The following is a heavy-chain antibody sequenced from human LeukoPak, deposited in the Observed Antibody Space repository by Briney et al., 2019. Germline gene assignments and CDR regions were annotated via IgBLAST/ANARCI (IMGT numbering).Heavy chain of an antibody. CDR2: ISHDGSNI. Sequence: PGRSLRLSCAASGFAFSYYGMHWVRHAPGKGLEWVAVISHDGSNIHYGDSVKGRFTISRDNSKNTLYLQMNSLRAEDTAVYYCARAIRGYSYVLDYWGQGTLVTVSS. D-gene: IGHD5-18*01. J-gene: IGHJ4*02. V-gene: IGHV3-30*03. CDR1: GFAFSYYG. CDR3: ARAIRGYSYVLDY.